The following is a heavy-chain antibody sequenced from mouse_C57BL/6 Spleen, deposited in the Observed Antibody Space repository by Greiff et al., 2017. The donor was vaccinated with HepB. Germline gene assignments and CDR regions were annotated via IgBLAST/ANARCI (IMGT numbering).Heavy chain of an antibody. CDR2: IRNKANNHAT. CDR3: TRRDGYGNYFDY. CDR1: GFTFSDAW. J-gene: IGHJ2*01. Sequence: EVKVEESGGGLVQPGGSMKLSCAASGFTFSDAWMDWVRQSPEKGLEWVAEIRNKANNHATYYAESVKGRFTISRDDSKSSVYLQMNSLRAEDTGIYYCTRRDGYGNYFDYWGQGTTLTVSS. D-gene: IGHD2-10*02. V-gene: IGHV6-6*01.